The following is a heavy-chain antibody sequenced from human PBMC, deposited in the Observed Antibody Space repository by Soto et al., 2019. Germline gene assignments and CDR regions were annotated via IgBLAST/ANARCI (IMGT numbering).Heavy chain of an antibody. V-gene: IGHV4-34*01. J-gene: IGHJ5*02. CDR3: ARSNWECWFDP. Sequence: PSLPVSLTCALWPGSSNGCDWTCIRQPTGKGLEWSGEINHSGSTNYNPSLKSRVTISVDTSKNQFSLKLSSVTAADTAVYDCARSNWECWFDPWGQGTLVAVSS. CDR2: INHSGST. CDR1: PGSSNGCD. D-gene: IGHD1-26*01.